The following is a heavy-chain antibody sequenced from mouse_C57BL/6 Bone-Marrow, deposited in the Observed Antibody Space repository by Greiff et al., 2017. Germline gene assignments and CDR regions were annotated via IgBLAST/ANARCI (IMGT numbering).Heavy chain of an antibody. Sequence: QVQLKQSGPELVKPGASVKLSCKASGYTFTSYDINWVQQRPGKGLEWIGWIYPRDGSTKYNEKFKGKATLTVDTSSNTAYMELHSLTSEDSAVYFCARDYGSSYWYFDVGGTGTTVTVSS. J-gene: IGHJ1*03. V-gene: IGHV1-85*01. CDR2: IYPRDGST. D-gene: IGHD1-1*01. CDR3: ARDYGSSYWYFDV. CDR1: GYTFTSYD.